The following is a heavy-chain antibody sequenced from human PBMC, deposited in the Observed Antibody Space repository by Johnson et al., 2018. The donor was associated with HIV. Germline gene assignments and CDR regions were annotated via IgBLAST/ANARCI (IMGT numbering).Heavy chain of an antibody. CDR1: GFTFSDYY. V-gene: IGHV3-11*01. Sequence: QVQLVESGGGLVKPGGSLRLSCAASGFTFSDYYMSWIRQAPGKGLEWVSYISSSGSTIYYADSVKGRFTISRDNAKNSLYLQMNSLRAEDTALYYCARDVRGYYESSGYPYLDAFDIWGQGTMVTVSS. D-gene: IGHD3-22*01. J-gene: IGHJ3*02. CDR3: ARDVRGYYESSGYPYLDAFDI. CDR2: ISSSGSTI.